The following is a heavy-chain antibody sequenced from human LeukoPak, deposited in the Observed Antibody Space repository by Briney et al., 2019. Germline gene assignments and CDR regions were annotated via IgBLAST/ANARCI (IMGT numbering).Heavy chain of an antibody. Sequence: SETLSLTCDVSGGSITGNNRWSWVRQSPGNGLEWIGEVYAGGSTYYNPSLKSRVTISVDTSKNQFSLKLSSVTAADTAVYYCARDRYGDRGGIFDYWGQGTLVTVSS. CDR1: GGSITGNNR. CDR3: ARDRYGDRGGIFDY. D-gene: IGHD4-17*01. V-gene: IGHV4-4*02. J-gene: IGHJ4*02. CDR2: VYAGGST.